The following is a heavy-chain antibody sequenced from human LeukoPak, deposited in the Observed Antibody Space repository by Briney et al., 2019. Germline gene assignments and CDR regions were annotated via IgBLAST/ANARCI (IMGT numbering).Heavy chain of an antibody. CDR1: GGTFSSYA. CDR2: IIPILGIT. CDR3: ARGRYYDSSGYHGFDP. D-gene: IGHD3-22*01. Sequence: SVKVSCKASGGTFSSYAISWVRQAPGQGLEWMGRIIPILGITNYAQKFQGRVTITADKSTSTAYMELSSLRSEDTAVYYCARGRYYDSSGYHGFDPWGQGTLVTVSS. J-gene: IGHJ5*02. V-gene: IGHV1-69*04.